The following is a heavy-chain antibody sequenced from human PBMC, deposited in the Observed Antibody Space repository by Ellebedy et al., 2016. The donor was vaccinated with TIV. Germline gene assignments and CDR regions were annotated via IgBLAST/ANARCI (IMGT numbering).Heavy chain of an antibody. D-gene: IGHD6-13*01. CDR1: GFTFSYYS. J-gene: IGHJ4*02. Sequence: GGSLRLXCAASGFTFSYYSMHWVRQAPGKGLEWVAVISHDGSNKYHAESVKGRFAISRDDSKNTLYLQMNTLRTEDTAVYFCTRGSSSRGYFDSWGLGTLVTVSS. CDR2: ISHDGSNK. V-gene: IGHV3-30*09. CDR3: TRGSSSRGYFDS.